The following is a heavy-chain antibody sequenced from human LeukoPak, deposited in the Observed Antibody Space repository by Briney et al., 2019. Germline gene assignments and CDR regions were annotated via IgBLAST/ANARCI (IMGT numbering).Heavy chain of an antibody. CDR1: GGSISSYY. CDR3: ARPHSGSYSGNWFDP. D-gene: IGHD1-26*01. J-gene: IGHJ5*02. Sequence: PSETLSLTCTVSGGSISSYYWSWIRQPPGKGLEWIGYIYYSGSTNYNPSLKSRVTISVDTSKNQFSLKLSSVTAADTAVYYCARPHSGSYSGNWFDPWGQGTLVTVSS. V-gene: IGHV4-59*08. CDR2: IYYSGST.